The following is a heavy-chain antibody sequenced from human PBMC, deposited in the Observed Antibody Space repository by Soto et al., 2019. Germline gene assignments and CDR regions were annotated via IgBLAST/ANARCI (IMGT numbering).Heavy chain of an antibody. CDR2: VNPGRGYK. Sequence: QVQLVQSGAEVKKPGASVRVSCKASGYVFPSYDITWVRQAPGHGLEWMGWVNPGRGYKGYAQNFQCRVTLTRNMSISTVYMELSSLRSEDTAFYYCARADPRHYYMAVWGKGTTVTVSS. V-gene: IGHV1-8*01. CDR1: GYVFPSYD. CDR3: ARADPRHYYMAV. J-gene: IGHJ6*03.